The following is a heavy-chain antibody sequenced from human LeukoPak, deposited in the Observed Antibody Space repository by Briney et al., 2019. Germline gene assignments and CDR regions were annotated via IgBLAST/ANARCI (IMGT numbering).Heavy chain of an antibody. CDR1: GLTFSSYA. D-gene: IGHD6-6*01. Sequence: GGSLRLSCSACGLTFSSYAMRWVRQAPGKGLEYVSGISTNGGSTNYEDSVKGRFTISRDNSQNTLYLQMSSLRAEDTAVYYCARGHSSSPNYFDYWGQGSLVTVSS. J-gene: IGHJ4*02. CDR3: ARGHSSSPNYFDY. CDR2: ISTNGGST. V-gene: IGHV3-64D*09.